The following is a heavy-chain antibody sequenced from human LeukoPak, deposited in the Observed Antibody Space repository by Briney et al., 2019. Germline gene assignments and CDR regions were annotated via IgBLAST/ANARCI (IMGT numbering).Heavy chain of an antibody. Sequence: GASVKVSCKASGGTFSSYAISWVRQAPGQGLEWMGGIIPIFGTANYAQKFQGRVTITTDESTSTAYMELSSLRSEDTAVYYCARVRDGYNSRAFDIWGQGTMVTVSS. CDR3: ARVRDGYNSRAFDI. J-gene: IGHJ3*02. CDR2: IIPIFGTA. V-gene: IGHV1-69*05. D-gene: IGHD5-24*01. CDR1: GGTFSSYA.